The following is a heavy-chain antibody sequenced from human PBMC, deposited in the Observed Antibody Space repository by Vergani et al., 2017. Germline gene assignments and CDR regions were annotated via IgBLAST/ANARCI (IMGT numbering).Heavy chain of an antibody. CDR1: GFSLSTSGMC. Sequence: QVTLRESGPALVKPTQTLTLTCTFSGFSLSTSGMCVSWIRQPPGQALEWLALIDWDDDKYYSTSLKTRLTISKDTSKNQVVLTMTNMDPVDTATYYCARIRQYYYDSSGYYDHYFDYWGQGTLVTVSS. CDR3: ARIRQYYYDSSGYYDHYFDY. J-gene: IGHJ4*02. V-gene: IGHV2-70*01. D-gene: IGHD3-22*01. CDR2: IDWDDDK.